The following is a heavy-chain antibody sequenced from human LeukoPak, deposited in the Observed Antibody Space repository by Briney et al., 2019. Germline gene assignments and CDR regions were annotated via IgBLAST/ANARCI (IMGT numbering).Heavy chain of an antibody. J-gene: IGHJ4*02. CDR2: IWYDGSNN. CDR3: AREIAAAGTDY. D-gene: IGHD6-13*01. V-gene: IGHV3-33*01. Sequence: GGSLRLSCAASGFTFSSYGMHWVRQAPGKGLEWVAVIWYDGSNNYYADSVKGRFTISRDNSKNTLYLQMNSLRAEDTAVYYCAREIAAAGTDYWGQGTLVTVSS. CDR1: GFTFSSYG.